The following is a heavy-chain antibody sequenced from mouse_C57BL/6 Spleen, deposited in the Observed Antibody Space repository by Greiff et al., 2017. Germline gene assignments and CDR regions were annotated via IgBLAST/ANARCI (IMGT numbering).Heavy chain of an antibody. D-gene: IGHD3-3*01. CDR2: IDPSDSYT. CDR3: ARGDWRGYYFDY. Sequence: QVQLQQPGAELVMPGASVKLSCKASGYTFTSYWMHWVKQRPGQGLEWIGEIDPSDSYTNYNQKFKGKSTLTVDKSSSTAYMQLSSLTSEDSAVYYCARGDWRGYYFDYWGQGTTLTVSS. CDR1: GYTFTSYW. V-gene: IGHV1-69*01. J-gene: IGHJ2*01.